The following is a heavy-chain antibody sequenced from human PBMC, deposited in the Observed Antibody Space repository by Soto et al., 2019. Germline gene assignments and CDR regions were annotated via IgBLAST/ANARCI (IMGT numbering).Heavy chain of an antibody. V-gene: IGHV4-34*01. CDR1: GGSFSGYY. Sequence: SETLSLTCAVYGGSFSGYYWSWIRQPPGKGLEWIGEINHSGSTNYNPSLKSRVTISVDTSKNQFSLKLSSVTAADTAVYYCARGQFYYGSGSYPYWGQGTLVTVSS. CDR2: INHSGST. J-gene: IGHJ4*02. D-gene: IGHD3-10*01. CDR3: ARGQFYYGSGSYPY.